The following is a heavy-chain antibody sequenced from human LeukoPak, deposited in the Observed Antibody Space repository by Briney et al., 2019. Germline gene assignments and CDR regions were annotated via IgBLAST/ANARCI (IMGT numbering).Heavy chain of an antibody. D-gene: IGHD5-12*01. CDR2: IYYSGST. CDR1: GGSISSSSYY. J-gene: IGHJ4*02. CDR3: ARHEYSGYDYPYYFDY. V-gene: IGHV4-39*01. Sequence: PSETLSLTCTVSGGSISSSSYYWGWIRQPPGKGLEWIGSIYYSGSTYYNPSLKGRVTISVDTSKNQFSLKLSSVTAADTAVCYCARHEYSGYDYPYYFDYWGQGTLVTVSS.